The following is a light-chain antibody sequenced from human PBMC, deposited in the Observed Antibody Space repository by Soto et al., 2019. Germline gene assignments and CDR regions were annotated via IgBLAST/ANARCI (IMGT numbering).Light chain of an antibody. CDR1: QSVSNSY. Sequence: EIVLTQSPGTLSLSPGERATLSCRASQSVSNSYLAWYQQKPGQAPRLLIYDASSRATGIPDRFSGSGSGTDFPLTISRLEPEDFAVYYCQQYGSSRGFTFGPGTKVDIK. V-gene: IGKV3-20*01. J-gene: IGKJ3*01. CDR2: DAS. CDR3: QQYGSSRGFT.